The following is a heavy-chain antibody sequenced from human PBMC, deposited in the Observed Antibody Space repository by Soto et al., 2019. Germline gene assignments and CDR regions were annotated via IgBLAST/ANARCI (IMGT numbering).Heavy chain of an antibody. CDR2: ISVYNGNT. CDR1: GYTFTSYG. J-gene: IGHJ4*02. CDR3: ARETRANYGSGSYYGY. V-gene: IGHV1-18*01. Sequence: ASVKVSCKASGYTFTSYGISWVRQAPGQGLEWMGWISVYNGNTNYAQKLQGRVTMTTDTPTSTAYMELRSLRSDDTAVYYCARETRANYGSGSYYGYWGQGTLVTVSS. D-gene: IGHD3-10*01.